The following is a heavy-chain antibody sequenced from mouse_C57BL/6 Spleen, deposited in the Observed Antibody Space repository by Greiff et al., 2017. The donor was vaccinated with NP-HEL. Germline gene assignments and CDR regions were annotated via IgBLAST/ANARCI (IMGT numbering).Heavy chain of an antibody. CDR3: ARVWYGSPEGPFDY. D-gene: IGHD1-1*01. CDR1: GFTFSSYA. J-gene: IGHJ2*01. CDR2: ISDGGSYT. V-gene: IGHV5-4*01. Sequence: EVQLMESGGGLVKPGGSLKLSCAASGFTFSSYAMSWVRQTPEKRLEWVATISDGGSYTYYPDNVKGRVTISRDNAKNNLYLQMSHLKSEDTAMYYCARVWYGSPEGPFDYWGQGTTLTVSS.